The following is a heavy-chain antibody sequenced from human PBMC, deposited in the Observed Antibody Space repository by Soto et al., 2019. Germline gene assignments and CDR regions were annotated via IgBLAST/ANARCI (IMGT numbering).Heavy chain of an antibody. Sequence: GESLKISCAASGFTFSSYWMSWVRQAPGKGLEWVANIKQDGSEKYYVDSVKGRFTISRDNAKNSLYLQMNSLRAEDTAVYYCARRGGRVRSPVIFYFDHWGQGTLVTVSS. CDR1: GFTFSSYW. V-gene: IGHV3-7*01. CDR2: IKQDGSEK. D-gene: IGHD3-10*01. J-gene: IGHJ4*02. CDR3: ARRGGRVRSPVIFYFDH.